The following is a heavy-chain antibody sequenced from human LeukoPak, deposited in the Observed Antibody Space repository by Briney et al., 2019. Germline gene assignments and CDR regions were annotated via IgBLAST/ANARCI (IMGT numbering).Heavy chain of an antibody. V-gene: IGHV3-21*01. CDR3: ASIPPSGDAFDI. D-gene: IGHD2-21*01. CDR1: GFTFSSYS. CDR2: ISSSSSYI. J-gene: IGHJ3*02. Sequence: GGSLRLSCAASGFTFSSYSMNWVRQAPGKGLEWVSSISSSSSYIYYADSVKGRFTISRDNAKNSLYLQMNSLRAEDTAVYYCASIPPSGDAFDIWGQGTMVTVSS.